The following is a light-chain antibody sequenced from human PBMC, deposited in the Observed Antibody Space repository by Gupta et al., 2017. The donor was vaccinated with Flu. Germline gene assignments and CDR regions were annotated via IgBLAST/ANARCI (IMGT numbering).Light chain of an antibody. V-gene: IGLV2-14*01. J-gene: IGLJ2*01. CDR2: EVS. CDR1: SSDVGGYNY. Sequence: QSALTQPASVSGSPGQSITISCTGTSSDVGGYNYVSWYQQHPGKAPKLMIYEVSKRPSGVANRFSGSKSGNTASLTTSGLQAEDDAEYYGSSYTSSSTLVFGGGTKLTVL. CDR3: SSYTSSSTLV.